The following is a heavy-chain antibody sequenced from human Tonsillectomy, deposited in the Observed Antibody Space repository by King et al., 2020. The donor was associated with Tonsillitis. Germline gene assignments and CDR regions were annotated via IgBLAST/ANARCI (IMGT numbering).Heavy chain of an antibody. CDR1: GYTLTELS. D-gene: IGHD6-13*01. J-gene: IGHJ6*02. Sequence: QLVQSGAEVRTPGASVKVSCMVSGYTLTELSMHWVRQAPGKGLEWMGGFDPEYGKTIYAQKFQGRVTMTEDTSSDTAYMELSSLRSEDTAVYFCATDLAAAGRRDYYSGMDVWGQGPRSPSP. V-gene: IGHV1-24*01. CDR3: ATDLAAAGRRDYYSGMDV. CDR2: FDPEYGKT.